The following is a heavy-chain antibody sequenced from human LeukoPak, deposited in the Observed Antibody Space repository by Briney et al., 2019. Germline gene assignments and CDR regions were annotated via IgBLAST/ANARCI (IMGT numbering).Heavy chain of an antibody. CDR1: GLTFGGPW. Sequence: GGPLKLSLEVLGLTFGGPWSTWAAKPRGKGLVWVSHIKTDGSTTAYADSVKGRFTISRDNAKNTLYLQMNSLRAEDTGVYYCARGNQQLPRSTPDYWGQGTLVTVSS. CDR2: IKTDGSTT. V-gene: IGHV3-74*01. D-gene: IGHD2-2*01. CDR3: ARGNQQLPRSTPDY. J-gene: IGHJ4*02.